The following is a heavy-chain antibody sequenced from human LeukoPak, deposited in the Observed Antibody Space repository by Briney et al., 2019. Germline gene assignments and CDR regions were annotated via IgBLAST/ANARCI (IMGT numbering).Heavy chain of an antibody. Sequence: GGSLRLSCAASGFTFSSYSMNWVRQAPGKGLEWVSSISSSSSYIHYADSVKGRFTISWDNAKKSLYLQVNSLRAEDTAVYYCAKDLNPDVDTAVGGYWGQGTLVTVSS. D-gene: IGHD5-18*01. CDR1: GFTFSSYS. CDR2: ISSSSSYI. CDR3: AKDLNPDVDTAVGGY. V-gene: IGHV3-21*04. J-gene: IGHJ4*02.